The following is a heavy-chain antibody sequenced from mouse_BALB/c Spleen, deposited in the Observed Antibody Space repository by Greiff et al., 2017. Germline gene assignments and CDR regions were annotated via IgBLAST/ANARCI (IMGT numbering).Heavy chain of an antibody. D-gene: IGHD2-14*01. Sequence: VQLQQSGPGLVAPSQSLSITCTVSGFSLTSYDISWIRQPPGKGLEWLGVIWTGGGTNYNSAFMSRLSISKDNSKSQVFLKMNSLQTDDTAIYYCVRDRDRYDVGALAYWGQGTLVTVSA. V-gene: IGHV2-9-2*01. CDR1: GFSLTSYD. CDR3: VRDRDRYDVGALAY. CDR2: IWTGGGT. J-gene: IGHJ3*01.